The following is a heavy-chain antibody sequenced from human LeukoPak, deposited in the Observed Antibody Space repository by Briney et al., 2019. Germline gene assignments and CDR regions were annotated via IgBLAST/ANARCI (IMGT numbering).Heavy chain of an antibody. D-gene: IGHD4-17*01. CDR2: IYSGGST. CDR1: GFTVSSNY. V-gene: IGHV3-53*01. J-gene: IGHJ4*02. Sequence: GGSLRLSCAASGFTVSSNYMSWVRQAPGKRLEWVSVIYSGGSTYYADSVKGRFTISRDNSKNTLYLQMNSLRAEDTAVYYCARDYGDESYPGLDYWGQGTLVTVSS. CDR3: ARDYGDESYPGLDY.